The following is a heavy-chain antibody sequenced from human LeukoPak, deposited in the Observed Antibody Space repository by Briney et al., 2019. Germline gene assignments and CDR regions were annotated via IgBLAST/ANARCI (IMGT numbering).Heavy chain of an antibody. CDR1: GGSISSSSYY. V-gene: IGHV4-39*01. CDR2: IYYSGST. D-gene: IGHD3-10*01. J-gene: IGHJ1*01. CDR3: ARHDYYGSGSYSYFQN. Sequence: SETLSLTCTVSGGSISSSSYYWGWIRQPPGKGLEWIGSIYYSGSTFYNPSPKSRVTISVDTSKNQFFLKLSSVTAADTAVYYCARHDYYGSGSYSYFQNWGQGTLVTVSS.